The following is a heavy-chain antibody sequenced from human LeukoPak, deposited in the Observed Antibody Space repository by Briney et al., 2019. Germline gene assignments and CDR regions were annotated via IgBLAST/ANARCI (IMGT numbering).Heavy chain of an antibody. D-gene: IGHD1-26*01. CDR1: GFTFSAYT. V-gene: IGHV3-64*01. J-gene: IGHJ6*03. Sequence: GGYLRLSCAASGFTFSAYTIHWVRQAPGRRLESVSAIISNGGSTYYANSVKGRFTISRDNSKNTLYLQMGSLRAEDMAVYYCARVKMGATISDYYYYYMDVWGKGTTVTVSS. CDR3: ARVKMGATISDYYYYYMDV. CDR2: IISNGGST.